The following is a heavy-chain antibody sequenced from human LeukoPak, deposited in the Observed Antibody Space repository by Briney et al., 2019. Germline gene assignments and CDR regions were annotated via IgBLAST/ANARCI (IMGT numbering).Heavy chain of an antibody. Sequence: GGSLRLSCAASGFTFSDNYMSWIRQAPGKGLEWVSSISSSGDYKYYADSVKGRFTISRDNSKNTLYLQMNSLRAEDTAVYYCAKDWTPLEAGDGYNYFDYWGQGTLVTVSS. CDR3: AKDWTPLEAGDGYNYFDY. V-gene: IGHV3-23*01. J-gene: IGHJ4*02. D-gene: IGHD5-24*01. CDR1: GFTFSDNY. CDR2: ISSSGDYK.